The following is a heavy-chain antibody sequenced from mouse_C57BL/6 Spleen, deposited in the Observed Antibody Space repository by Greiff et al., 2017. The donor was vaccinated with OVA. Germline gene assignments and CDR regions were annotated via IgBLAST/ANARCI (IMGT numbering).Heavy chain of an antibody. D-gene: IGHD2-13*01. CDR1: GYTFTSYW. V-gene: IGHV1-69*01. Sequence: QVQLQQPGAELVMPGASVKLSCKASGYTFTSYWMHWVKQRPGQGLEWIGEIDPSDSYTNYNQKFKGKSTLTVDKSSSTAYMQLSSLTSEDSAVYYCARRDYFFWGQGTLVTVSA. CDR2: IDPSDSYT. CDR3: ARRDYFF. J-gene: IGHJ3*01.